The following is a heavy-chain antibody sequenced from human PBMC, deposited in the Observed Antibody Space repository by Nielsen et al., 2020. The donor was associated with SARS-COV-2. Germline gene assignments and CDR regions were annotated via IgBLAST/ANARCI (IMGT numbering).Heavy chain of an antibody. V-gene: IGHV4-31*03. J-gene: IGHJ6*03. Sequence: SGTLSLTCTVSGGSISSGGYYWSWIRQHPGKGLEWIGYIYYSGSTYYNPSLKSRVTISVDTSKNQFSLKLSSVTAADTAVYYCARGLLEYYYYMDVWGKGTTVTVSS. CDR2: IYYSGST. D-gene: IGHD1-1*01. CDR3: ARGLLEYYYYMDV. CDR1: GGSISSGGYY.